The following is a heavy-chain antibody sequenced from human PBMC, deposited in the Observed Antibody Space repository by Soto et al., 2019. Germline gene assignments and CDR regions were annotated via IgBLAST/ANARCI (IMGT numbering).Heavy chain of an antibody. V-gene: IGHV4-4*07. Sequence: PSETLSLTCTVSGGSLIKYYWSWIRQPAGKGLEWIGRVSTSGNVVSKASLRSRLTMSVDTSKNQFSLRLTSVTAADTAVYYCARDNNDFWSLYPLAFDYWGQGALVTVSS. J-gene: IGHJ4*02. D-gene: IGHD3-3*01. CDR1: GGSLIKYY. CDR3: ARDNNDFWSLYPLAFDY. CDR2: VSTSGNV.